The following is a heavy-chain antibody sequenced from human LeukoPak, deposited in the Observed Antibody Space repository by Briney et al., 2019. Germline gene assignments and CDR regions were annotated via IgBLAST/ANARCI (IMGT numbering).Heavy chain of an antibody. Sequence: SETLSLTCAVYGGSFSGYYWSWIRQPPGKGLEWFGEINHSGSTNYNPSLKSRVTISVDTSKNQFSLKLSSVTAADTAVYYCARALGYCSSTSCGDYYMDVWGKGTTVTVSS. CDR3: ARALGYCSSTSCGDYYMDV. CDR2: INHSGST. CDR1: GGSFSGYY. V-gene: IGHV4-34*01. J-gene: IGHJ6*03. D-gene: IGHD2-2*01.